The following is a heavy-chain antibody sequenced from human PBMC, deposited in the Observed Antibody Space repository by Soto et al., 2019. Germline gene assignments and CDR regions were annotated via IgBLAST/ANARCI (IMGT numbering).Heavy chain of an antibody. CDR1: GFRFSIYS. CDR2: ITSDTNTI. V-gene: IGHV3-48*02. CDR3: ARSVEGHFDY. D-gene: IGHD6-19*01. J-gene: IGHJ4*02. Sequence: EVQLVESGGGLVHPGGSLRLSCGASGFRFSIYSMNWVRQAPGKGLEWSAYITSDTNTIKYADSVKGRFNISRDNDKNLVFLQMNSLRDEDTAVYYCARSVEGHFDYWGQGTVVTVSA.